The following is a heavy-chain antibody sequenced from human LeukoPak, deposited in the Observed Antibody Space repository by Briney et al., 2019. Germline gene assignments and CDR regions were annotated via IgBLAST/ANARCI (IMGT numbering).Heavy chain of an antibody. V-gene: IGHV4-38-2*01. D-gene: IGHD3-10*01. J-gene: IGHJ6*04. CDR3: ARAGVLWFGELAYYYYYGMDV. CDR1: GYSISSGYY. CDR2: IYHIGST. Sequence: SETLSLTCAVSGYSISSGYYWGWIRQPPGKGLEWIGSIYHIGSTYYNPSLKSRVTISVDTSKNQFSLKLSSVTAADTAVYYCARAGVLWFGELAYYYYYGMDVWGKGTTVTVSS.